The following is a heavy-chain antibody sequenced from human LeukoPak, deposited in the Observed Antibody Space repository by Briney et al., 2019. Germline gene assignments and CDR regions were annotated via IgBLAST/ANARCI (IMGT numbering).Heavy chain of an antibody. CDR1: GYTFTSYD. D-gene: IGHD3-10*01. J-gene: IGHJ4*02. CDR2: MNPNSGNT. CDR3: ARTVNYYGSGSYPFDY. Sequence: GASVKVSCNASGYTFTSYDNNWVRQAPGQGLEWMGWMNPNSGNTGYAHKYQGRVTMTRNISISNAYMELNRLRSEDTAVYYCARTVNYYGSGSYPFDYWGQGTLVTVSS. V-gene: IGHV1-8*01.